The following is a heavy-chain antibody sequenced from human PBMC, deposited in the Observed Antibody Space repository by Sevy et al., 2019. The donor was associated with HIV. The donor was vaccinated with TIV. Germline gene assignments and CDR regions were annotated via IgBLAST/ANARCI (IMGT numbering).Heavy chain of an antibody. Sequence: SQTLSLTCAISGDSVSRTDVAWNWIRQSPSRGLEWLGRTWYASKWYNDYAISVKSRLTINPDTTRNQVSLHLSSVTPEDMAVYYCARQKNSGFDVWGQGTVVTVSS. D-gene: IGHD6-19*01. CDR1: GDSVSRTDVA. V-gene: IGHV6-1*01. CDR2: TWYASKWYN. J-gene: IGHJ3*01. CDR3: ARQKNSGFDV.